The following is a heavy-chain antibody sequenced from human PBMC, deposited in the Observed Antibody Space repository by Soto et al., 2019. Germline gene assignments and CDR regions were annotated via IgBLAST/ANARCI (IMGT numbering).Heavy chain of an antibody. J-gene: IGHJ5*02. V-gene: IGHV1-69*13. D-gene: IGHD2-15*01. Sequence: GAAVKGSFKASGCTFSSYAISWVRQAPGQGLEWMGGIIPIFGTANYAQKFQGRVTITADESTSTAYMELRSLRSDGTAVYYCARARCSGGSCWLGWFDPWGQGTLVTVSS. CDR3: ARARCSGGSCWLGWFDP. CDR2: IIPIFGTA. CDR1: GCTFSSYA.